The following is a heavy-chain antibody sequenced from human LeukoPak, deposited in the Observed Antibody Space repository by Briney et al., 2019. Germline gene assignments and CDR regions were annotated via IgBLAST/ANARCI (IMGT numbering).Heavy chain of an antibody. CDR3: ARGGGSYDY. Sequence: GGSLRLSWAASGFTFSSYSINWVRQAQGKGLEWVSSISGDSNYIYYADSVRGRFTISRDNAKTSLYLQMNSLRADDTAVYYCARGGGSYDYWGQGTLVTVSS. J-gene: IGHJ4*02. CDR2: ISGDSNYI. V-gene: IGHV3-21*01. CDR1: GFTFSSYS. D-gene: IGHD1-26*01.